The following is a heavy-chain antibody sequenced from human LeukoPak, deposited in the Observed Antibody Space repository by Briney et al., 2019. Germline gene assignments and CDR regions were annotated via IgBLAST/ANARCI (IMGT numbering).Heavy chain of an antibody. Sequence: GGSLRLSCAASGFTFDDYAMHWVRQAPGKGLEWVSGISWNSGSIGYADSVKGRFTISRDNAKNSLYLQMNSLRAEDTAVYYCARDRAYYYDSSGYYYNGGQGTLVTVSS. J-gene: IGHJ4*02. V-gene: IGHV3-9*01. CDR2: ISWNSGSI. CDR3: ARDRAYYYDSSGYYYN. CDR1: GFTFDDYA. D-gene: IGHD3-22*01.